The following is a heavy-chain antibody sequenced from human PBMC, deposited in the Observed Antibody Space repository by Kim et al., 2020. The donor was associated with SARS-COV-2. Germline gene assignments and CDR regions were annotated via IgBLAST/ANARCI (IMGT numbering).Heavy chain of an antibody. Sequence: GGSLRLSCAASGFTFSSYAMSWVRQAPGKGLEWVSAISGSGGSTYYADSVKGRFTISRDNSKNTLYLQMNSLRAEDTAVYYCAKDENHYYVSSGYYDAFDIWGQGTMVTVSS. CDR1: GFTFSSYA. D-gene: IGHD3-22*01. CDR2: ISGSGGST. CDR3: AKDENHYYVSSGYYDAFDI. V-gene: IGHV3-23*01. J-gene: IGHJ3*02.